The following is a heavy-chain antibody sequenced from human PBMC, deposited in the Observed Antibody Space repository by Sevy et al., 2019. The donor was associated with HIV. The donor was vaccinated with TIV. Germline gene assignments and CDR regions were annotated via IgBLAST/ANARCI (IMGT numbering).Heavy chain of an antibody. CDR2: ISSSSSYI. Sequence: GGSLRLSCAASGFTFSSYSMNWVRQAPGKGLEWVSSISSSSSYIYYADSVKGRFTIARDNAKNSPDLQMNSLRAEGTAVNYCSRGYFSGSYYLYYYYGMDVWGQGTTVTVSS. V-gene: IGHV3-21*01. J-gene: IGHJ6*02. CDR3: SRGYFSGSYYLYYYYGMDV. CDR1: GFTFSSYS. D-gene: IGHD1-26*01.